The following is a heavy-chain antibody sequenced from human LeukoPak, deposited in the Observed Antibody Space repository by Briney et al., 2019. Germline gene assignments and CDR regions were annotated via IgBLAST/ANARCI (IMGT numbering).Heavy chain of an antibody. V-gene: IGHV4-39*01. J-gene: IGHJ5*02. D-gene: IGHD3-22*01. CDR2: IYYSGST. CDR3: ATVTYYYDSSGYYVNWFDP. Sequence: SETLSLTCTVSGGSISSSSYYWGWIRQPPGKGLEWIGSIYYSGSTYYNPSLKSRVTISVDTSKNQFSLKLGSVTAADTAVYYCATVTYYYDSSGYYVNWFDPWGQGTLVTVSS. CDR1: GGSISSSSYY.